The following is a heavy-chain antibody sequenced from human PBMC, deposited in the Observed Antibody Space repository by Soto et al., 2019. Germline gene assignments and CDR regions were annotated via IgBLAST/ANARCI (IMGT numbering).Heavy chain of an antibody. CDR2: IWYDGSNK. Sequence: GGSLRLSCATSGFDFRTSGMHWVRQVPGKGLEWVAVIWYDGSNKYYADSVKGRFTISRDNSKNTLYLQMNSLRAEDTAVYYCARGAPVAAHYWGQGTLVTVSS. D-gene: IGHD6-19*01. J-gene: IGHJ4*02. V-gene: IGHV3-33*01. CDR1: GFDFRTSG. CDR3: ARGAPVAAHY.